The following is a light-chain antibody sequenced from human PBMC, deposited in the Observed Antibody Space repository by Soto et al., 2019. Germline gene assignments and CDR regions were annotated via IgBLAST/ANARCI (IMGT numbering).Light chain of an antibody. CDR2: GAS. CDR1: QSISNH. J-gene: IGKJ1*01. Sequence: EIVMTQSPATLSVSPGEGATLSCRASQSISNHLAWFQQKPGQAPRLLITGASTRVTGIPARFSGSGSGTEFTLTISSLQSEDFAGYYCQQYHGWPWTFGQGTKVEIK. V-gene: IGKV3-15*01. CDR3: QQYHGWPWT.